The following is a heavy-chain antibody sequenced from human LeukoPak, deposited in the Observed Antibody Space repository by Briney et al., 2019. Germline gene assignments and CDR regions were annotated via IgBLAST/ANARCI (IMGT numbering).Heavy chain of an antibody. Sequence: SETLSLTCTVSGGSISSGGYYWSWIRQHPGKGLEWIGYIYYSGSTCYNPSLKSRVTISVDTSKNQFSLKLSSVTAADTAVYYYARDRAGYNQAPPQNWFDPWGQGTLVTVSS. CDR1: GGSISSGGYY. CDR2: IYYSGST. D-gene: IGHD5-24*01. V-gene: IGHV4-31*03. J-gene: IGHJ5*02. CDR3: ARDRAGYNQAPPQNWFDP.